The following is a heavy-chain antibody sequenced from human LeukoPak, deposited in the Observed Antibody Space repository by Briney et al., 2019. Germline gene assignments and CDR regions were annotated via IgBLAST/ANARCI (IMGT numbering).Heavy chain of an antibody. CDR3: ARVGGYDWVLDY. J-gene: IGHJ4*02. CDR1: GYSISSGYY. V-gene: IGHV4-38-2*01. D-gene: IGHD5-12*01. CDR2: IYHSGST. Sequence: SETLSLTCAVSGYSISSGYYWGWIRQPPGKGLGGIGRIYHSGSTYYNPSIKSRVTLSVDPSKNQFYLKLSSVTAADTAVYYCARVGGYDWVLDYWGQGTLVTVSS.